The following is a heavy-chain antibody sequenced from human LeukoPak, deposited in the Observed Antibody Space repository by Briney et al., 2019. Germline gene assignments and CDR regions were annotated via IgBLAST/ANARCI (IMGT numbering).Heavy chain of an antibody. V-gene: IGHV3-30*18. CDR2: ISFDGSNK. CDR3: AKIPPWGYGDSHL. J-gene: IGHJ4*02. CDR1: GFTFSSYG. D-gene: IGHD4-17*01. Sequence: GGSLRLSCAASGFTFSSYGTHWVRQAPGKGLEWVAVISFDGSNKYYADSLKGRFTISRDNSKNTLYLQMNSLRAEDTAVYYCAKIPPWGYGDSHLWGQGTLVTVSS.